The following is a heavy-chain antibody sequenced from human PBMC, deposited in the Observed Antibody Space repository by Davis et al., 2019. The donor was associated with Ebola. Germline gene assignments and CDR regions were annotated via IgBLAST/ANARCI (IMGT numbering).Heavy chain of an antibody. CDR2: IYYSGST. CDR3: ARDYLSWGMDV. Sequence: MPSETLSLTCTVSGGSISSSSYYWGWIRQPPGKGLEWIGSIYYSGSTYYNPSLKSRVTISVDTSKNQFSLKLSSVTAADTAVYYCARDYLSWGMDVWGQGTTVTVSS. CDR1: GGSISSSSYY. J-gene: IGHJ6*02. D-gene: IGHD3-16*02. V-gene: IGHV4-39*07.